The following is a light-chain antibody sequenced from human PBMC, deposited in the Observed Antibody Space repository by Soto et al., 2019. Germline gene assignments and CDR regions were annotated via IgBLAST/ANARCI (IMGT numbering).Light chain of an antibody. CDR3: QQYGGSPGT. CDR2: GAS. Sequence: EIVLTQSPGTLSLSPGERATLSCRASQSVSSNYLAWYQQRPGQAPRLLIYGASSSATGIPDRFSGSGSGTDFTLTITRLEPEDCAVYYCQQYGGSPGTFGGGTKVEIK. V-gene: IGKV3-20*01. CDR1: QSVSSNY. J-gene: IGKJ4*01.